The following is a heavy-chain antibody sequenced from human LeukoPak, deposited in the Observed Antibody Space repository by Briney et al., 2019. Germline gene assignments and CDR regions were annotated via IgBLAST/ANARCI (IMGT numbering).Heavy chain of an antibody. CDR2: IGVYSGKT. J-gene: IGHJ5*02. Sequence: ASVKVSCKTSGYTFTSYGISWVRQAPGQGLEWMGWIGVYSGKTKYAENFQGRVTMTTDTSTSTAYMELRNLRSDDTAVYFCAREEFCATSSCYHNWHDPWGQGTLVTVSS. D-gene: IGHD2-2*01. CDR3: AREEFCATSSCYHNWHDP. CDR1: GYTFTSYG. V-gene: IGHV1-18*01.